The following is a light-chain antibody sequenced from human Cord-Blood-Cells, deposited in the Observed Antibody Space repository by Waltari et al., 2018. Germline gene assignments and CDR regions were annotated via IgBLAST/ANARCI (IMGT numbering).Light chain of an antibody. CDR1: QDISNY. V-gene: IGKV1-33*01. CDR2: DAS. CDR3: QQYDNLPLT. J-gene: IGKJ4*01. Sequence: DIQMTQSPSSLSASVGDRVTITCQASQDISNYLNWYQQKPGKAPKLLFYDASNLETGVPSRCSGSGSGTDFTFTISSLQPEDIATYYCQQYDNLPLTFGGGTKVEIK.